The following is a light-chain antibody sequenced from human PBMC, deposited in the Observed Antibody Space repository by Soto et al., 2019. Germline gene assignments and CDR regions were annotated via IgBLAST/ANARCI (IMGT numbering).Light chain of an antibody. J-gene: IGKJ5*01. CDR1: QSFRGL. Sequence: EVVLTQSPVTLSLSPGERATLSCRASQSFRGLLAWYQQKPGQAPRLLIYDAYNRATGIPPRFSGSGSGTDFTLTIRSLEPEDSEVYYCQQRHRWPITFGQGTRLEIK. CDR2: DAY. V-gene: IGKV3-11*01. CDR3: QQRHRWPIT.